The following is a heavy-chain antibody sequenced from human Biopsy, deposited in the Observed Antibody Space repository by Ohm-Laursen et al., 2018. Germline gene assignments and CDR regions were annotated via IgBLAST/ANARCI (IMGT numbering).Heavy chain of an antibody. Sequence: SVKVSCKASGGTFTNHAVGWVRQAPGQGLEWVGSSIPLFNTANYADKFQGRVTLTADKSTTTAYMELSSLRSEDTAIYYYARFPLGAYDDSGSYRAVEHWYFDLWGRGTLVTVSS. D-gene: IGHD3-22*01. CDR3: ARFPLGAYDDSGSYRAVEHWYFDL. J-gene: IGHJ2*01. V-gene: IGHV1-69*06. CDR1: GGTFTNHA. CDR2: SIPLFNTA.